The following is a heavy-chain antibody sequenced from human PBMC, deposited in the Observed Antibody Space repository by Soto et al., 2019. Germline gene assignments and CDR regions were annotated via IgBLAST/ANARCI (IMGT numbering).Heavy chain of an antibody. CDR1: GYTCTSYG. V-gene: IGHV1-18*01. CDR2: IIAYNGNT. J-gene: IGHJ3*02. Sequence: ASVKFSCKASGYTCTSYGIIRLLQAPGHGLEWMGLIIAYNGNTNYAHKLQRRVTMTTDTSTSTAYMELRSLRSDATTVYYCARDWAYCGVDDCPVLPDSFDIWGQGTMVTVSS. CDR3: ARDWAYCGVDDCPVLPDSFDI. D-gene: IGHD2-21*02.